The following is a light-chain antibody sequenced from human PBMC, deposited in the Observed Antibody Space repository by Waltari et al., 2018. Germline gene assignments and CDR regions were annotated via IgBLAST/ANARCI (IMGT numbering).Light chain of an antibody. CDR1: QSLTKRY. CDR3: QQYGSSVLYT. J-gene: IGKJ2*01. Sequence: VLTPSPGTLSLSPGQRATLSCRASQSLTKRYLAWYQQKPGQAPRLLIYGASSRAAGIPDRFSGSGSGTDFTLTISRLEPEDFAVYYCQQYGSSVLYTFGQGTKPEIK. V-gene: IGKV3-20*01. CDR2: GAS.